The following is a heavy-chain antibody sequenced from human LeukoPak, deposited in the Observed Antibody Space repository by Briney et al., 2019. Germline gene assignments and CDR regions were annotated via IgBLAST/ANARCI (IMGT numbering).Heavy chain of an antibody. D-gene: IGHD6-13*01. J-gene: IGHJ4*02. CDR3: ARDQTTAGTDV. V-gene: IGHV3-23*01. Sequence: GGSLRLSWAASGFTFSTYAMSWVRQAPGKGLEWVSGISASGNRTFYADSVKGRFAISRDNSKNTLYLQMNSLRAEDAALYYCARDQTTAGTDVWGQGTLVTVSS. CDR1: GFTFSTYA. CDR2: ISASGNRT.